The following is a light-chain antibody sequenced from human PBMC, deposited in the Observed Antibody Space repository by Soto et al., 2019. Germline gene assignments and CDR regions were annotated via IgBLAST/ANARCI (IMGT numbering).Light chain of an antibody. Sequence: QSVLTQPASVSGSPGQSITISCSGTSSDIGNYNFVSWYQQHPGKAPKLMIYEVNNRPSGISNRFSGSKSGNTASLTISGLQAEDEADYYCSSYTTSSTLVFGGGTKLTVL. CDR3: SSYTTSSTLV. CDR2: EVN. J-gene: IGLJ2*01. CDR1: SSDIGNYNF. V-gene: IGLV2-14*01.